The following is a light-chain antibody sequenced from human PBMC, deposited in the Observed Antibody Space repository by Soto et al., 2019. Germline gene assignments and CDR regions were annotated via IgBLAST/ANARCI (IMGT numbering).Light chain of an antibody. CDR3: ASYGGRDDML. CDR1: SSEAGGYDR. V-gene: IGLV2-8*01. Sequence: QSALTQPPSASGTPGKSVTISCTGTSSEAGGYDRVSWFQQHPVKAPKLIIHGVTDRISGVPDPFSGSKSGNTASLTVSGPTSEDEASYYCASYGGRDDMLFGGGTKLTVL. CDR2: GVT. J-gene: IGLJ2*01.